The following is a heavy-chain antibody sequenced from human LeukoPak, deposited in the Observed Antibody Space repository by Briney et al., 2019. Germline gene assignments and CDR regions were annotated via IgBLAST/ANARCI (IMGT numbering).Heavy chain of an antibody. Sequence: GGSLRLSCAASGFTFSRHWMGWVRQAPGKGPEWVASIKQDGSQYYVDSVKGRFIISRDNAKNSLYLQMNSLRAEDTAVYSCARSRSGSYFDYWGQGTLVTVSS. V-gene: IGHV3-7*01. J-gene: IGHJ4*02. CDR3: ARSRSGSYFDY. CDR1: GFTFSRHW. D-gene: IGHD1-26*01. CDR2: IKQDGSQ.